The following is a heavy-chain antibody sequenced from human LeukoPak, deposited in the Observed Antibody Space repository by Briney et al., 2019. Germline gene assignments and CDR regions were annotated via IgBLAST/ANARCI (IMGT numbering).Heavy chain of an antibody. J-gene: IGHJ4*02. CDR3: AKARETTLRTLDY. Sequence: GGSLRLTCAASGFTFSSYVMSWVRQAPGKGLEWVSAISGSGGSTYYADSVKGRFTISRDNSKNTLYLQMNSLRAEDTAVYYCAKARETTLRTLDYWGQGTLVTVSS. CDR2: ISGSGGST. V-gene: IGHV3-23*01. D-gene: IGHD1-14*01. CDR1: GFTFSSYV.